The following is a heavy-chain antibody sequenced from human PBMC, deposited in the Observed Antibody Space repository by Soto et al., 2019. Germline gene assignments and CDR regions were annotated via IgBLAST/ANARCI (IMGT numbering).Heavy chain of an antibody. Sequence: EVQLLESGGGLVQPGGSLRLSCAASGFTFNSYAMSWVRQAPGKGLEWVSGVSSSGVNTFYADSVKGRFTISRDNSKNALYLQMNSRRAEDTAVYYCARGGLSVLYIDYWGQGTLVTVSP. CDR1: GFTFNSYA. V-gene: IGHV3-23*01. D-gene: IGHD2-8*02. CDR3: ARGGLSVLYIDY. CDR2: VSSSGVNT. J-gene: IGHJ4*02.